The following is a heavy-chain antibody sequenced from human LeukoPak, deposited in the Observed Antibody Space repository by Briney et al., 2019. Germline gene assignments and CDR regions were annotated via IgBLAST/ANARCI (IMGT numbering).Heavy chain of an antibody. V-gene: IGHV3-33*08. J-gene: IGHJ4*02. Sequence: GGSLRLSCAVSGITLSNYGMSWVRQAPGKGLEWVAVIWYDGSNKYYADSVKGRFTISRDNSKNTLYLQMNSLRAEDTAVYYCARDTRRQLWPLGYWGQGTLVTVSS. CDR3: ARDTRRQLWPLGY. D-gene: IGHD5-18*01. CDR1: GITLSNYG. CDR2: IWYDGSNK.